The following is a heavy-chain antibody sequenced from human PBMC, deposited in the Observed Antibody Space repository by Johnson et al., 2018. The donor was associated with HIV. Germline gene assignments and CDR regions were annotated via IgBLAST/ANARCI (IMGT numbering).Heavy chain of an antibody. D-gene: IGHD3-22*01. V-gene: IGHV3-20*04. CDR3: VRERRHIYDRSGDWDREHDAFDI. CDR2: INWNGGRT. Sequence: VQLVESGGGVVRPGGSLRLSCAASGFIFDDYGMSWVRQAPGKGLEWVSGINWNGGRTGYADSVKGRFTISRDNAKNSLYLQMNSLRAEERALYYCVRERRHIYDRSGDWDREHDAFDIWGQGTMVTVSS. J-gene: IGHJ3*02. CDR1: GFIFDDYG.